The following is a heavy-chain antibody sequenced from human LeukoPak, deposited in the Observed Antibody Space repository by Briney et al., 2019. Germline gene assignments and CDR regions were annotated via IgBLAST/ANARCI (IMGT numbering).Heavy chain of an antibody. J-gene: IGHJ6*02. V-gene: IGHV4-30-4*01. CDR3: AVNPYLSYGMDV. CDR2: IYYSGST. Sequence: SETLSLTCAVSGGSISSGDYYWSWIRQPPGKGLEWIGYIYYSGSTYYNPSLKSRVTISVDTSKNQFSLKLSSVTAADTAVYYCAVNPYLSYGMDVWGQGTTVTVSS. D-gene: IGHD1-14*01. CDR1: GGSISSGDYY.